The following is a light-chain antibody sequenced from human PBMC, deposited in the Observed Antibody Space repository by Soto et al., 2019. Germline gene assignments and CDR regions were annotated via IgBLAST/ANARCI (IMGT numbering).Light chain of an antibody. J-gene: IGLJ2*01. CDR1: SSDVGGYNY. CDR2: DVS. CDR3: SSYTISSTAHVV. V-gene: IGLV2-14*01. Sequence: QSALTQPASVSGSPGQSITISCTGTSSDVGGYNYVSWYQQQPGKAPKLMIYDVSNRPSGVSNRFSGSKSGNTASLTISGLQAEDEANYYGSSYTISSTAHVVFGGRTKLTVL.